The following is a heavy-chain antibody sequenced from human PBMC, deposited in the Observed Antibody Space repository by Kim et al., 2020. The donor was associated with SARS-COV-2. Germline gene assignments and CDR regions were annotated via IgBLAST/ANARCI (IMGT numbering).Heavy chain of an antibody. Sequence: SVKVSCKASGGTFSSYAISWVRQAPGQGLEWMGGIIPIFGTANYAQKFQGRVTITADESTSTAYMELSSLRSEDTAVYYCARGKNPPIRESRLLWFGELLYDWFDPWGQGTLVTVSS. D-gene: IGHD3-10*01. CDR3: ARGKNPPIRESRLLWFGELLYDWFDP. J-gene: IGHJ5*02. CDR1: GGTFSSYA. V-gene: IGHV1-69*13. CDR2: IIPIFGTA.